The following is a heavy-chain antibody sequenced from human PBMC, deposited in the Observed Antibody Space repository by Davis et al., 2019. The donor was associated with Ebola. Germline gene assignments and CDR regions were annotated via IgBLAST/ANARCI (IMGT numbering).Heavy chain of an antibody. CDR1: GYTFTSYG. CDR3: ARVGIGGSYPLGEYSFDY. V-gene: IGHV1-18*04. CDR2: ISAYNGNT. D-gene: IGHD1-26*01. J-gene: IGHJ4*02. Sequence: ASVKVSCKASGYTFTSYGISWVRQAPGQGLEWMGWISAYNGNTNYAQKLQGRVTMTTDTSTSTAYMELRSLRSDDTAVYYCARVGIGGSYPLGEYSFDYWGQGTLVTVSS.